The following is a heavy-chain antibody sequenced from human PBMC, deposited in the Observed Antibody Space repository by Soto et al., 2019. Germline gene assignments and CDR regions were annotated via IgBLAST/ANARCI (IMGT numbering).Heavy chain of an antibody. Sequence: QVQLVQSGAEVKRPGASVKVSCKASGYTFTSYYMHWVRQAPGQGLEWMGIINPSGGSTSYAQKFQGRITMTRETSTSTVYMELSSLRSEDTAVYYCAREPIVVVVAATSAAFDIWGQGTIVTVSS. V-gene: IGHV1-46*01. J-gene: IGHJ3*02. D-gene: IGHD2-15*01. CDR3: AREPIVVVVAATSAAFDI. CDR2: INPSGGST. CDR1: GYTFTSYY.